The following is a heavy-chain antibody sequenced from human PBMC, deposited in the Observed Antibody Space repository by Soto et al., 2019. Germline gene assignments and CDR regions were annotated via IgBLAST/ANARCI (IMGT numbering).Heavy chain of an antibody. CDR1: GNSVSSNSAA. Sequence: QLQLQQSGPGLLKPSQTLSLTCAISGNSVSSNSAAWHWIRQSPSRGLEWLGRTYYRSKWYTDYAVSVKTRTTISPDISKNQFSLQLNSVTPDDTAVYYCTFVYGSGIGGCFDPWGQGTLVTVSS. V-gene: IGHV6-1*01. CDR3: TFVYGSGIGGCFDP. J-gene: IGHJ5*02. D-gene: IGHD3-10*01. CDR2: TYYRSKWYT.